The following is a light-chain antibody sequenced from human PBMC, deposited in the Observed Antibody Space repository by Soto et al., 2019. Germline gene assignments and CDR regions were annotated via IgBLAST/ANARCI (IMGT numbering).Light chain of an antibody. CDR1: QSIGSY. J-gene: IGKJ4*01. V-gene: IGKV3-15*01. CDR2: GAS. CDR3: QPYNNWPLT. Sequence: EIVLTQSTYTLSLSPGDRATLSCRASQSIGSYLAWYQQKPGQAPRLLICGASTRATGVPTRFSGSRSGAEFTLTINSLQSEDFAVYYCQPYNNWPLTFGGGTKVDI.